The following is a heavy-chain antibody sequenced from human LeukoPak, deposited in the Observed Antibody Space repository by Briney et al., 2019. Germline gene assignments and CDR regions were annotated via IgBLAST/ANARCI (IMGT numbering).Heavy chain of an antibody. D-gene: IGHD3-9*01. J-gene: IGHJ4*02. CDR2: INPNSGGT. CDR3: ARAHLSGRRLRYFDWLLSPGAFDY. V-gene: IGHV1-2*04. Sequence: ASVKVSCKASGYTFTGYYMHWVRQAPGQGLEWMGWINPNSGGTNYAQKFQGWVTMTRDTSISTAYMELSRLRSDDTAVYYCARAHLSGRRLRYFDWLLSPGAFDYWGQGTLVTVSS. CDR1: GYTFTGYY.